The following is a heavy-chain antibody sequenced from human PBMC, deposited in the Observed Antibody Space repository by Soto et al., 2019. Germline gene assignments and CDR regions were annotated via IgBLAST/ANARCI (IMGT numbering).Heavy chain of an antibody. J-gene: IGHJ5*02. CDR3: ARQTNSSPARGPNWFDP. CDR1: GDSINTSHW. CDR2: TYHSGTT. D-gene: IGHD6-19*01. V-gene: IGHV4-4*02. Sequence: QVQLRESGPGLVRPSGTLSLTCAVYGDSINTSHWWSWVRQTPGKGLEWIGETYHSGTTNYNPSRKSRVTISMDKSKNLFSLKLNSVTAADTALYFCARQTNSSPARGPNWFDPWGQGALVTVSS.